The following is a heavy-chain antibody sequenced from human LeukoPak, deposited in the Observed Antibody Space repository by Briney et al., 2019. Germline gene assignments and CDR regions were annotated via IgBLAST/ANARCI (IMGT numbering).Heavy chain of an antibody. Sequence: GASVKVSCRASGYTFNDYYLHWVRQAPGQGLEWMGWINPNNGDTNFAQKFQGRVTMTRDTSINTAYMELSRLRSDDTAVYYCAREDLYNYPLDFWGQGTLVTVSS. CDR2: INPNNGDT. CDR1: GYTFNDYY. V-gene: IGHV1-2*02. CDR3: AREDLYNYPLDF. D-gene: IGHD5-24*01. J-gene: IGHJ1*01.